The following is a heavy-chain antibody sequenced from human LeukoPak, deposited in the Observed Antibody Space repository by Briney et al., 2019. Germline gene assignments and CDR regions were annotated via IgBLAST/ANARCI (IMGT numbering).Heavy chain of an antibody. CDR1: GGTFSSYA. V-gene: IGHV1-69*01. CDR2: IIPIFGTA. Sequence: SVKVSCKASGGTFSSYAISWVRQAPGQGLEWMGGIIPIFGTANYAQKFQGRVTITADESTSTAYMELSSLRSEDTAVYYCASPDIVATINYHGMDVWGQGTTVTVSS. D-gene: IGHD5-12*01. J-gene: IGHJ6*02. CDR3: ASPDIVATINYHGMDV.